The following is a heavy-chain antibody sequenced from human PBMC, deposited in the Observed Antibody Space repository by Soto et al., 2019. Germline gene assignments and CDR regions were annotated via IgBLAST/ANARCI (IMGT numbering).Heavy chain of an antibody. Sequence: EVQLVESGGGLIPPGGSLSLSCAASGFTVSSNYMSWVGQAPGKGLEWVSVIYGGGSTYYADSVKGRFTISRDNSKNTLSLQMNSLRAEDTAVYYCARGKWAGAATPIEYWGQGTLVTVSS. CDR2: IYGGGST. V-gene: IGHV3-53*01. J-gene: IGHJ4*02. CDR1: GFTVSSNY. D-gene: IGHD2-15*01. CDR3: ARGKWAGAATPIEY.